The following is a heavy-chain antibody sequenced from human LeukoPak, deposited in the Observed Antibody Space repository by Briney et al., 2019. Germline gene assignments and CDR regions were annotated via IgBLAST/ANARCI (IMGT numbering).Heavy chain of an antibody. CDR1: GFTLSSYA. D-gene: IGHD6-25*01. CDR3: GRAPASAYYFDY. J-gene: IGHJ4*02. CDR2: ISYDGSNK. V-gene: IGHV3-30-3*01. Sequence: GGCLRLSCAASGFTLSSYAMHWVRQAPGRGLEGVAVISYDGSNKYYADSVKGRFTISRDNSKNTLYLQMNSLRAEDTGVYYCGRAPASAYYFDYWGQGTLVTVSS.